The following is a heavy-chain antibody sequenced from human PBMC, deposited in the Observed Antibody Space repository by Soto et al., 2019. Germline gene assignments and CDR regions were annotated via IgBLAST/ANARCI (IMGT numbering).Heavy chain of an antibody. CDR3: ARGGLMAGYPTDFDY. Sequence: SETLSLTCTVSGGSISSGDYYWSWIRQPPGKGLEWIGYIYYSGSTYYNPSLKSRVTISVDTSKNQFSLKLSSVTAADTAVYYCARGGLMAGYPTDFDYWGQGTLVTVSS. CDR2: IYYSGST. CDR1: GGSISSGDYY. J-gene: IGHJ4*02. D-gene: IGHD1-1*01. V-gene: IGHV4-30-4*01.